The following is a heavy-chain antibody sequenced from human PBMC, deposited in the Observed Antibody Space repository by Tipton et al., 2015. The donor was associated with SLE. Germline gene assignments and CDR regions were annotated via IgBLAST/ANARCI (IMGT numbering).Heavy chain of an antibody. J-gene: IGHJ4*02. CDR2: FSYSAPT. Sequence: TLSLTCTVSGGSISSRNWSWIRQPPGKGLEWIGHFSYSAPTYNPSLKSRVTMSLDTSKSQFSLKLSSVTPADTAVYYCATIDPDGHTGVTPWDNWGQGTLVTVSS. CDR1: GGSISSRN. V-gene: IGHV4-59*11. CDR3: ATIDPDGHTGVTPWDN. D-gene: IGHD2-8*02.